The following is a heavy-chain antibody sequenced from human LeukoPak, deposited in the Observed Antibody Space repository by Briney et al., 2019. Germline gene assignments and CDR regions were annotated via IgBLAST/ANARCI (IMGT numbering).Heavy chain of an antibody. V-gene: IGHV3-30*18. CDR1: GFTFSSYG. CDR2: ISYDGSNK. D-gene: IGHD5-12*01. Sequence: GGSLRLSCAASGFTFSSYGRHWGRQAPGKGLERVAVISYDGSNKYYADSVKGRFTVSRDKSKNTLYMQMNSLRAEDTAVYYCAKDKRSGYSGYYGMAVWGQGTTVTVSS. J-gene: IGHJ6*02. CDR3: AKDKRSGYSGYYGMAV.